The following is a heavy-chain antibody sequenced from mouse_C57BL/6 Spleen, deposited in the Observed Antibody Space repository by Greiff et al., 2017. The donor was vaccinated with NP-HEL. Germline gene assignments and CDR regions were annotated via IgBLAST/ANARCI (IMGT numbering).Heavy chain of an antibody. CDR3: ARDAGYYYFDY. CDR1: GYSITSGYD. V-gene: IGHV3-1*01. Sequence: EVKLVESGPGVVKPSQSLSLTCTVTGYSITSGYDWHWIRHFPGNKLEWMGYISYSGSTNYNPSLKSRISITHDTSKNHFFLKLNSVTTEDTATYYCARDAGYYYFDYWGQGTTLTVSS. J-gene: IGHJ2*01. D-gene: IGHD2-3*01. CDR2: ISYSGST.